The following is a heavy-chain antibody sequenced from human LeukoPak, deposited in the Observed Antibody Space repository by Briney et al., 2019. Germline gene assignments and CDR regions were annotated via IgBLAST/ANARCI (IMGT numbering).Heavy chain of an antibody. V-gene: IGHV4-59*01. Sequence: ASETLSLTCTVSGGPISSYHWSWIPQPPGKALEWIGYIYYSGSHNYEPSLKSRVTISVATSKNQFSLKLSSVTAADTAVYYCARDRRYCSSTSCYGGGSYYSGMDVWGHRTTVTVSS. J-gene: IGHJ6*02. D-gene: IGHD2-2*01. CDR2: IYYSGSH. CDR3: ARDRRYCSSTSCYGGGSYYSGMDV. CDR1: GGPISSYH.